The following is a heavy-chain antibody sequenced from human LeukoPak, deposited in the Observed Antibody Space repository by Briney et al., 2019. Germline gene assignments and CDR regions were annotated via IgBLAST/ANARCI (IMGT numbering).Heavy chain of an antibody. CDR2: VHLSGAS. Sequence: GSLRLSCAASGFTFGSYAMNWVRQPPGKGLEWIGEVHLSGASNYNPSLKSRVNMSIDKSKNQLSLELTSVTAADTAIYYCTRESGAFSPFGFWGQGTLVTVSS. CDR3: TRESGAFSPFGF. V-gene: IGHV4-4*02. J-gene: IGHJ4*02. D-gene: IGHD1-26*01. CDR1: GFTFGSYAM.